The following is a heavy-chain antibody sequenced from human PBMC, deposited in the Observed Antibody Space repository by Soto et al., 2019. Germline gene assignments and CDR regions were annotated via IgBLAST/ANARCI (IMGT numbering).Heavy chain of an antibody. J-gene: IGHJ6*02. CDR2: ISFDGSNA. V-gene: IGHV3-30-3*01. CDR1: GLTFDIFA. D-gene: IGHD3-9*01. Sequence: QVQLVESGGGVVQPGMSPRLSCAASGLTFDIFAMHWVRQAPGKGLEWVAVISFDGSNAHYADSVEGRFTISRDNSKSTVYLQMDSARPEDTAVYYCATGYATTWFQYGLDVWGQGTSVIVFS. CDR3: ATGYATTWFQYGLDV.